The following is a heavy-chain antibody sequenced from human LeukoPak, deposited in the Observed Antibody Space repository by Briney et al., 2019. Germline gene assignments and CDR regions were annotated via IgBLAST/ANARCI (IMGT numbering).Heavy chain of an antibody. CDR1: GFTFSSYA. V-gene: IGHV3-23*01. CDR3: AKDPPRDYYDSSGYPTIDY. Sequence: GGSLRLSCAASGFTFSSYAMSWVRQAPAKGLEWVSAISGSGGSTYYADSVKGRFTISRDNSKNTLYLQMNSLRAEDTAVYYCAKDPPRDYYDSSGYPTIDYWGQGTLVTVSS. CDR2: ISGSGGST. D-gene: IGHD3-22*01. J-gene: IGHJ4*02.